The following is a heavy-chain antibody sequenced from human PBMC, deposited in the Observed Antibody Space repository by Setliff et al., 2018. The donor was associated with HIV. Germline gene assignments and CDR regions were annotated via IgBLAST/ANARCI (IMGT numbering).Heavy chain of an antibody. Sequence: ASVKVSCKAFAYTFTAYYLHWVRQAPGQGLEWMGWINPNSGGTNYAQKFQGRVTMTRDTSISTAYMELSSLRYDDTAVYYCARGRDFWNGYYDFDSWGQGTLVTVPS. CDR3: ARGRDFWNGYYDFDS. CDR1: AYTFTAYY. J-gene: IGHJ4*02. D-gene: IGHD3-3*01. CDR2: INPNSGGT. V-gene: IGHV1-2*02.